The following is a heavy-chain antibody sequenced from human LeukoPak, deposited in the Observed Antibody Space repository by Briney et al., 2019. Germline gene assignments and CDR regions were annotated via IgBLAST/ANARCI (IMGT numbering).Heavy chain of an antibody. CDR3: AKDFPPHYYSDSCGYYGSDY. J-gene: IGHJ4*02. Sequence: GGSLRLSCAASGFTFSSYAMSWVRQAPGKGLEWVSAISGSGGSTYYADSVKGRFTISRDNSKNTLYLQMNSLRAEDTAVYYCAKDFPPHYYSDSCGYYGSDYWGQGTLVTVSS. D-gene: IGHD3-22*01. CDR1: GFTFSSYA. V-gene: IGHV3-23*01. CDR2: ISGSGGST.